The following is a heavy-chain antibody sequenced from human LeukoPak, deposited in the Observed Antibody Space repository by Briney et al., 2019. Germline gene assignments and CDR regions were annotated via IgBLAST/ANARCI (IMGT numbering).Heavy chain of an antibody. D-gene: IGHD6-13*01. CDR1: GFTFSDYY. CDR2: ISSSGSTI. J-gene: IGHJ4*02. V-gene: IGHV3-11*01. Sequence: GGSLRLSCAASGFTFSDYYMSWIRQAPGKGLEWVSYISSSGSTIYYADSVKGRFTISRDNAKNTLYLQMNSLRAEDTAVYYCAKAYVAAAGLPDYWGQGTLVTVSS. CDR3: AKAYVAAAGLPDY.